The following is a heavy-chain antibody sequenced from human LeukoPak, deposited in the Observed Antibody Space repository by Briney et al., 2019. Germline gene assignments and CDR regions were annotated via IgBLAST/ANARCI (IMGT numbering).Heavy chain of an antibody. Sequence: PSETLSLTCAVYGGSFSGHSWNWIRQPPGKGLEWIGEINHSGSTNYNPSLKSRVAISVDTSKNQFSLKLSSVTAADTAVYYCARTGSTVTMLYPFDHWGQGTLVTVSS. CDR2: INHSGST. CDR1: GGSFSGHS. V-gene: IGHV4-34*01. CDR3: ARTGSTVTMLYPFDH. J-gene: IGHJ4*02. D-gene: IGHD4-17*01.